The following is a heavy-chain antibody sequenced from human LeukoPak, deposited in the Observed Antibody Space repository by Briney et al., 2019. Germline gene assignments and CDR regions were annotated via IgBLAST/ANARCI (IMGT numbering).Heavy chain of an antibody. CDR3: ARHPTYYDFWSGYYPDAFDI. D-gene: IGHD3-3*01. CDR2: IYYSGST. V-gene: IGHV4-39*01. J-gene: IGHJ3*02. CDR1: GGSISSSSYY. Sequence: SETLSLTCTVSGGSISSSSYYWGWIRQPPGKGLEWIGSIYYSGSTYYNPSLKSRVTISVDTSKNQFSLKLSSVTAADTAVYYCARHPTYYDFWSGYYPDAFDIWGQGTMVTVSS.